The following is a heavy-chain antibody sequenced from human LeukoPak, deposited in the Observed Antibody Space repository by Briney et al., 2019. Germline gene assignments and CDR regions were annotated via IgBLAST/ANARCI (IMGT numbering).Heavy chain of an antibody. CDR1: GGSISSSSYY. CDR2: IYYSGST. D-gene: IGHD5-12*01. Sequence: SETLSLTCTVSGGSISSSSYYWGWIRQPPGKGLEWIGSIYYSGSTYYNPSLKSRVTISVDTSKNQFSLNLSSVTAADTAVYYCARQKYSGYGPDAFDIWGQGTMVTVSS. J-gene: IGHJ3*02. CDR3: ARQKYSGYGPDAFDI. V-gene: IGHV4-39*01.